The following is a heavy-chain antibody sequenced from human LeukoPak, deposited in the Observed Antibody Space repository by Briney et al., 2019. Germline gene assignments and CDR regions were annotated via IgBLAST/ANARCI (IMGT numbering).Heavy chain of an antibody. CDR3: AKDGVILAPGESWYMDV. Sequence: GGSLRLSCSASKFRFSDYGMHWVRQAPGKGLEWVAFIRYDGTKTNYAESVRGRFTISRDNSKNTLYLQMNNLRAVDTAVFYCAKDGVILAPGESWYMDVWGSGTPVTVSS. V-gene: IGHV3-30*02. CDR2: IRYDGTKT. D-gene: IGHD3-10*01. J-gene: IGHJ6*03. CDR1: KFRFSDYG.